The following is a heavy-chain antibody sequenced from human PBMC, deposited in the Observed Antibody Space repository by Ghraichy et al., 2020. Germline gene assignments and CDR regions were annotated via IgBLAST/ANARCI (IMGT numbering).Heavy chain of an antibody. Sequence: ESLNISCTVSGGSISSSSYYWGWIRQPPGKGLEWIGSIYYSGSTYYNPSLKSRVTISVDTSKNQFSLKLSSVTAADTAVYYCARRLYYDILTGYPFDYWGQGTLVTVSS. V-gene: IGHV4-39*01. CDR3: ARRLYYDILTGYPFDY. D-gene: IGHD3-9*01. J-gene: IGHJ4*02. CDR2: IYYSGST. CDR1: GGSISSSSYY.